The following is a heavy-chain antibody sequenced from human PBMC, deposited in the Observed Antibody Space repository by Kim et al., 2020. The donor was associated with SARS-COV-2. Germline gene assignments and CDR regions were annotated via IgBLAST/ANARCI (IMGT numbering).Heavy chain of an antibody. Sequence: TIYYAESVKGRITIPRDNAKNTLYLQVNSLRDEEAAVYYCARDVYSRADYWGQGALVTVSS. J-gene: IGHJ4*02. CDR2: TI. CDR3: ARDVYSRADY. V-gene: IGHV3-48*02. D-gene: IGHD4-4*01.